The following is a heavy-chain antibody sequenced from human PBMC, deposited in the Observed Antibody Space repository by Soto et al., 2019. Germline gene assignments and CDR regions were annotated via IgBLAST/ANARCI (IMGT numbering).Heavy chain of an antibody. CDR2: IYYSGNT. D-gene: IGHD2-2*01. J-gene: IGHJ6*02. Sequence: PSETLSLTCTVSGGSINSGGYYWTWIRQHPGRGLECIGYIYYSGNTYYNPSLKSRLTISLATSKDQFSMKLNSVTAADTAVYYCARFPSRAHYFAMAVWGQGTAVTVSS. CDR1: GGSINSGGYY. V-gene: IGHV4-31*03. CDR3: ARFPSRAHYFAMAV.